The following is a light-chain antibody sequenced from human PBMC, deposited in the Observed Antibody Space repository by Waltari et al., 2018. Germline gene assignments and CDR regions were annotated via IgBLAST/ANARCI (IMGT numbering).Light chain of an antibody. V-gene: IGLV2-23*01. CDR3: CSFAGSSPHVV. CDR2: EST. J-gene: IGLJ2*01. CDR1: SSDVGTYNL. Sequence: QSALTQPASVSGSPGQSITISCTGTSSDVGTYNLVSWYQLHPGKAPKPIIYESTKRPSGVSSRFSGSKSGNTASLTISGLQAEDEADYYCCSFAGSSPHVVFGGGTKLTVL.